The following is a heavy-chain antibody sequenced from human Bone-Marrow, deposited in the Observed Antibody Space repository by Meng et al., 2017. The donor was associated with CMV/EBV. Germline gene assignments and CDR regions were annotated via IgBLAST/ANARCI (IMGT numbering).Heavy chain of an antibody. J-gene: IGHJ5*02. CDR2: INPSGGST. CDR3: ARVSYYDFWSGYSNWFDP. Sequence: ASVKVSCKASGYTFTSYYMHWVRQAPGQGLEWMGIINPSGGSTSYAQKFQGRVTMIRDTSTSTVYMELSSLRSDDTAVYYCARVSYYDFWSGYSNWFDPWGQGTLVTVSS. CDR1: GYTFTSYY. V-gene: IGHV1-46*01. D-gene: IGHD3-3*01.